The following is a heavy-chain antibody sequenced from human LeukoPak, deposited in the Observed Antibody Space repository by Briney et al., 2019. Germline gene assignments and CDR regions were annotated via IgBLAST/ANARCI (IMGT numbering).Heavy chain of an antibody. V-gene: IGHV3-23*01. CDR1: GFTFSSYA. CDR2: TSSSGDST. Sequence: PGGSVTLSCAAYGFTFSSYAMSWARHPPGKGLEWVLATSSSGDSTYSEDSVKGQFTISRANSKATLYLKMTSMRAKDTAVYYCANGGLPAAISSWFDPWGQGTLVTVSS. CDR3: ANGGLPAAISSWFDP. J-gene: IGHJ5*02. D-gene: IGHD2-2*01.